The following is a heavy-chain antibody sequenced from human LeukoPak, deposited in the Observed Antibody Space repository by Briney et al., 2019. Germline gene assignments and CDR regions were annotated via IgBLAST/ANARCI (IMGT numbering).Heavy chain of an antibody. CDR3: ARDKEWTRDAAESLGTYYHYHHGMDV. J-gene: IGHJ6*02. Sequence: ASVKVSCKASGYTFTSYGISWVRQAPGQGLEWMGWISAYNGNTNYAQKLQGRVTMTTDTSTSTAYMELRSLRSDDTAVYYCARDKEWTRDAAESLGTYYHYHHGMDVWGQGTTVTVSS. V-gene: IGHV1-18*01. CDR2: ISAYNGNT. CDR1: GYTFTSYG. D-gene: IGHD3-16*01.